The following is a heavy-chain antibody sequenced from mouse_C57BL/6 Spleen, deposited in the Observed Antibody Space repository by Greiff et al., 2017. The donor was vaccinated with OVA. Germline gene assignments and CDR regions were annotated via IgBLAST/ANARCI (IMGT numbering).Heavy chain of an antibody. CDR1: GYTFTGYW. J-gene: IGHJ2*01. D-gene: IGHD1-3*01. V-gene: IGHV1-9*01. CDR3: ARGDRYNPIDY. Sequence: VQLQESGAELMKPGASVKLSCKATGYTFTGYWIEWVKQRPGHGLEWIGELLPGSGSTNYNEKFKGKATFTADTSSNTAYRQLSSLTTEDSAIYYGARGDRYNPIDYWGQGTTLTVSS. CDR2: LLPGSGST.